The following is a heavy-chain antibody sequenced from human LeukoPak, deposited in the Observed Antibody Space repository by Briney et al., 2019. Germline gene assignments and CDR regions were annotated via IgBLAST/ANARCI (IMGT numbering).Heavy chain of an antibody. D-gene: IGHD4-17*01. CDR3: ARAYGDYVGGDAFDI. V-gene: IGHV4-4*02. CDR1: GGSISSSNW. CDR2: IYHSGST. J-gene: IGHJ3*02. Sequence: PSGTLSLTCAVSGGSISSSNWWSWVRQPPGKGLEWIGEIYHSGSTNYNPSLKSRVTISVDKSKNQFSLKLSSVTAADTAVYYCARAYGDYVGGDAFDIWGQGTMVTVSS.